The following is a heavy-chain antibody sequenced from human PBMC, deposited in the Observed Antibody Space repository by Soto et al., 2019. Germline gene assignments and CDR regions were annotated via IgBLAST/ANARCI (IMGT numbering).Heavy chain of an antibody. CDR2: IYPGDSDT. CDR3: ARGSGSYSDYYYCGMDV. J-gene: IGHJ6*02. V-gene: IGHV5-51*01. Sequence: PGESLKISCKGSGYSFTSYWIGWVRQMPGKGLEWMGIIYPGDSDTRYSPSFQGQVTISADKSISTAYLQWSSLKASDTAMYYCARGSGSYSDYYYCGMDVWGQGTTVTVSS. CDR1: GYSFTSYW. D-gene: IGHD1-26*01.